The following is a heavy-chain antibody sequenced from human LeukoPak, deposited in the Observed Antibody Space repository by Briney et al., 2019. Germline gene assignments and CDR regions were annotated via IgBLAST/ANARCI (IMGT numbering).Heavy chain of an antibody. CDR3: ARDSLYNFWSGYYHTTYYFDY. D-gene: IGHD3-3*01. Sequence: SETLSLTCTVSRGSISSGNYYWSWIRQPAGKGLEWIGHIYTGGSTNYNPSLKSRVTISVDTSKNQFSLNLSSMTAADTAVYYCARDSLYNFWSGYYHTTYYFDYWGQGTLVTVSS. CDR2: IYTGGST. J-gene: IGHJ4*02. V-gene: IGHV4-61*09. CDR1: RGSISSGNYY.